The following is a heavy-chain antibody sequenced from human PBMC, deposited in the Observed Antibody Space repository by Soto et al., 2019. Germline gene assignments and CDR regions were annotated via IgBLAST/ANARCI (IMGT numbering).Heavy chain of an antibody. CDR3: ARMPYTSGLMFDP. CDR1: GDSSSISTYS. V-gene: IGHV4-30-2*01. CDR2: IYKSGVT. D-gene: IGHD6-19*01. J-gene: IGHJ5*02. Sequence: SETLALTCKMSGDSSSISTYSWSWIRQPPGKALHLLGFIYKSGVTSYNPSLASLVSISLDRSNNQCSLKLKSVTAADTAVYFCARMPYTSGLMFDPGCPGILVNDSS.